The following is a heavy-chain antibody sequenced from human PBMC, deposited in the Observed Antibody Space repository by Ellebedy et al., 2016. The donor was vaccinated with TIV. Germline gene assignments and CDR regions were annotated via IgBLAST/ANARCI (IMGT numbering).Heavy chain of an antibody. CDR1: GYRFSNYW. V-gene: IGHV5-51*01. D-gene: IGHD1-26*01. CDR2: IYPGDSET. J-gene: IGHJ4*02. Sequence: GESLKISCKGSGYRFSNYWIGWVRQMPGKGLEWMGVIYPGDSETRYSPSLQGHVTISADKSTSTAYLQWSSLKASDTAMYYCARHGSGSYYSHFGYWGPGTMVTVSS. CDR3: ARHGSGSYYSHFGY.